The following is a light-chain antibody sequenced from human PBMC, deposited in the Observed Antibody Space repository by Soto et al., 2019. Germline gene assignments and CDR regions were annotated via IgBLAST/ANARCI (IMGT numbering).Light chain of an antibody. J-gene: IGLJ3*02. Sequence: QAVVTQPPSASGTPGQRVTISCSGSSSNIESDTVNWYQQLPGTAPKLLIYCNNKRPSGVPDRFSGSKSGTSASLAISGLQSEDAADYYCATWDDSLSGRVFGGGTKVTVL. CDR1: SSNIESDT. CDR2: CNN. V-gene: IGLV1-44*01. CDR3: ATWDDSLSGRV.